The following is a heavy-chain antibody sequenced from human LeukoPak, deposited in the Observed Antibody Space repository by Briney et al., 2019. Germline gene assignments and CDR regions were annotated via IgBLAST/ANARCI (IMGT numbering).Heavy chain of an antibody. Sequence: GGSLRLSCAASGLTFSSYSMNWVRQAPGKGLEWVSSISSTSFSRYYADSVRGRFTISRDNAKNSLYLQMNSLRAEDTAVYYCARTPRYTYGPGDFDYWGQGTLVTVSS. CDR1: GLTFSSYS. V-gene: IGHV3-21*01. J-gene: IGHJ4*02. CDR2: ISSTSFSR. D-gene: IGHD5-18*01. CDR3: ARTPRYTYGPGDFDY.